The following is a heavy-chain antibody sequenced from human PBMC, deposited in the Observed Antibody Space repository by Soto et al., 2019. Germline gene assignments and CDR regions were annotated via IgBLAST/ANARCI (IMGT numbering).Heavy chain of an antibody. D-gene: IGHD2-15*01. V-gene: IGHV4-39*01. CDR3: ARAYSPVDPFFDY. CDR1: GGSISSSSYY. Sequence: QLQLQESGPGLVKPSETLSLTCTVSGGSISSSSYYWGWIRQPPGKGLEWIGSIYYSGSTYYNPSLKSRVTISVDTSKNQFSLKLSSVTAADTAVYYCARAYSPVDPFFDYWGQGTLVTVSS. J-gene: IGHJ4*02. CDR2: IYYSGST.